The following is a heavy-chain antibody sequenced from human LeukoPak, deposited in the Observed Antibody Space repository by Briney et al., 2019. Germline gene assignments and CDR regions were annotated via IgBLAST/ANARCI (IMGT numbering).Heavy chain of an antibody. V-gene: IGHV4-61*01. J-gene: IGHJ4*02. CDR2: IFYSGST. CDR1: GYSISSGYY. Sequence: PETLSLTCTVSGYSISSGYYWGWIRQPPGKGLEWIGYIFYSGSTNYNPSLKSRVTISVDTSKNQFSLKLSSVTAADTAVYYCVRSDDFWSGYYGYWGQGTLVTVSS. CDR3: VRSDDFWSGYYGY. D-gene: IGHD3-3*01.